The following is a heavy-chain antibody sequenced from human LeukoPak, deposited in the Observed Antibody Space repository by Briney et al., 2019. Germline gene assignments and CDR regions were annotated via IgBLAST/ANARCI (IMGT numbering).Heavy chain of an antibody. V-gene: IGHV4-30-2*01. D-gene: IGHD2-15*01. Sequence: NPSQTLFLTCAVSGGSISSGGYSWSWLRQPPGKGLEWIGYIYHSGSTYYNPSLKSRVTISVDRSKNQFSLKLSSVTAADTAVYYCAREVAAAGWFDPWGQGTLVTVSS. CDR2: IYHSGST. CDR1: GGSISSGGYS. CDR3: AREVAAAGWFDP. J-gene: IGHJ5*02.